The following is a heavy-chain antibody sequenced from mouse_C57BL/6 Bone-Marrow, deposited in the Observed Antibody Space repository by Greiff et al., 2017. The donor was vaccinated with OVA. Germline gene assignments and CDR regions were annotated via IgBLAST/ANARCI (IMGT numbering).Heavy chain of an antibody. J-gene: IGHJ4*01. CDR1: GYTFTDYY. D-gene: IGHD1-1*01. V-gene: IGHV1-19*01. Sequence: VQLQQSGPVLVKPGASVKMSCKASGYTFTDYYMNWVKQSHGKSLEWIGVINPYNGGTSYNQKFKGKATLTVDKSSSTAYMELNSLTSEDSAVYYCARVPFYYGSSLYGMDYWGQGTSVTVSS. CDR2: INPYNGGT. CDR3: ARVPFYYGSSLYGMDY.